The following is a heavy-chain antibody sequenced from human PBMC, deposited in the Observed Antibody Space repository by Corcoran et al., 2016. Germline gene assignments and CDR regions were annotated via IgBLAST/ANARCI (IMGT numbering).Heavy chain of an antibody. V-gene: IGHV3-7*01. CDR3: ARVDSGSYPGFDY. J-gene: IGHJ4*02. CDR2: IREDGSEK. D-gene: IGHD1-26*01. CDR1: GFTFSSYW. Sequence: EVQLVESGGGLVQPGGSLRLSCAASGFTFSSYWMSWVRQAPGKGLEWVANIREDGSEKYYVDSVKGRFTISRDNAKNSLYLKMNSLRAEDTAVYYCARVDSGSYPGFDYWGQGTLVTVSS.